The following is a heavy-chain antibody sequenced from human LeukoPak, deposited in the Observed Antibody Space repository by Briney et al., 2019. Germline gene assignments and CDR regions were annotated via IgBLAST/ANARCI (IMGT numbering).Heavy chain of an antibody. V-gene: IGHV5-10-1*01. Sequence: GESLKISCKGSGYSFTSYWIGWVRQMPGKGLEWMGRIDPSDSYTNYSPSFQGHVTISADKSISTAYLQWSSLKASDTAMCYCALQVGATVSVWDYWGQGTLVTVSS. CDR1: GYSFTSYW. J-gene: IGHJ4*02. CDR3: ALQVGATVSVWDY. D-gene: IGHD1-26*01. CDR2: IDPSDSYT.